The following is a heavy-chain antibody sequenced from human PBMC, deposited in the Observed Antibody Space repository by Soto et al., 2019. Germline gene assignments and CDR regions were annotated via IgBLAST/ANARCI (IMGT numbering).Heavy chain of an antibody. J-gene: IGHJ5*02. CDR2: ISAYNGNT. Sequence: ASVKVSCKASGYTFTSYGISWVRQAPGQGLEWMGWISAYNGNTNYAQKLQGRVTMTTDTSTSTAYMELRSLRSDDTAVYYCAREQSPYFDWLRENWFDPWGQGTLVTVSS. D-gene: IGHD3-9*01. CDR1: GYTFTSYG. CDR3: AREQSPYFDWLRENWFDP. V-gene: IGHV1-18*01.